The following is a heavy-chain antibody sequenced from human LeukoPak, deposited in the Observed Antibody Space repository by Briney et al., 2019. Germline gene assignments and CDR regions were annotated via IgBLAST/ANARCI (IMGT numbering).Heavy chain of an antibody. Sequence: VASVKVSCKASGYTFTSYAMNWVRQAPGQGLEWMGWINTNTGNPTYAQGFTGRFVFSLDTSVSTAYLQISSLKAEDTAVYYCAREGWNDDHAVRQYGMDVWGQGTTVTVSS. V-gene: IGHV7-4-1*02. CDR1: GYTFTSYA. CDR2: INTNTGNP. J-gene: IGHJ6*02. D-gene: IGHD1-1*01. CDR3: AREGWNDDHAVRQYGMDV.